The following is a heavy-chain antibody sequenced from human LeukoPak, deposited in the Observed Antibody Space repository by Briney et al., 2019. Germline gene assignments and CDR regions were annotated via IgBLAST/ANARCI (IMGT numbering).Heavy chain of an antibody. Sequence: SETLSLTCTVSGGSISSYYWSWIRQPPGKGLEWIGYIYYSGSTNYNPSLKSRVTISVDTSKNQFSLKLSSVTAADTAVYYCAREKKMVTIFGVVMGAFDIWGQGTMVTVSS. CDR1: GGSISSYY. CDR2: IYYSGST. V-gene: IGHV4-59*12. D-gene: IGHD3-3*01. J-gene: IGHJ3*02. CDR3: AREKKMVTIFGVVMGAFDI.